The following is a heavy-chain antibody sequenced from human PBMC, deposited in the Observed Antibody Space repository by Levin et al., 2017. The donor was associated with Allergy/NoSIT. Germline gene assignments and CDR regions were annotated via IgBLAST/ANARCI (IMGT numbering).Heavy chain of an antibody. D-gene: IGHD3-9*01. Sequence: GGSLRLSCAASGFTFSNAWMSWVRQAPGKGLEWVGRIKSKTDGGTTDYAAPVKGRFTISRDDSKNTLYLQMNSLKTEDTAVYYCTTVFKLRYFDWLLGVRVDYWGQGTLVTVSS. V-gene: IGHV3-15*01. CDR1: GFTFSNAW. J-gene: IGHJ4*02. CDR3: TTVFKLRYFDWLLGVRVDY. CDR2: IKSKTDGGTT.